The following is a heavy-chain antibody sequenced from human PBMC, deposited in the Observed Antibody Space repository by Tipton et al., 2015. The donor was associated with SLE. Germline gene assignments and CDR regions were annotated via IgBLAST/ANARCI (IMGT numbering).Heavy chain of an antibody. Sequence: TLSLTCTVSGGSISSSYWSWIRQPPAKGLEWIGYIYYSGSTNYNPSLKSRVTISVDTSKNQFSLKLSSVTAADTAVYYCARDHLISGVTDAVDIWGQGTMATVSS. J-gene: IGHJ3*02. D-gene: IGHD2-15*01. CDR2: IYYSGST. CDR3: ARDHLISGVTDAVDI. CDR1: GGSISSSY. V-gene: IGHV4-59*01.